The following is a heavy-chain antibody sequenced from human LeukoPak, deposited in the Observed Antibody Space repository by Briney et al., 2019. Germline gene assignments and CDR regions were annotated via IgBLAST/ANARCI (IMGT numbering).Heavy chain of an antibody. CDR1: GETLTELA. V-gene: IGHV1-24*01. Sequence: ASVKVSCEVSGETLTELAMHSVRQAPGKGRKWMGGFDPEDGETIYAQKFQGRVTMTEDTSTDTTYMELSSLRSEDTAVYYCATESYSGRYLSAFDIWGQGQMIPVSS. CDR2: FDPEDGET. J-gene: IGHJ3*02. CDR3: ATESYSGRYLSAFDI. D-gene: IGHD1-26*01.